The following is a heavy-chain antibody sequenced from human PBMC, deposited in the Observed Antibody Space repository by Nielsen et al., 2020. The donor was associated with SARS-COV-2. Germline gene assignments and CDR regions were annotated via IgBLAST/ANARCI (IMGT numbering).Heavy chain of an antibody. Sequence: GESLKISCAASGFTFSSYSMNWVRQAPGKGLEWVSSISSSSSYIYYADSVKGRFTISRDNAQNSLYLQMNSLRAEDTAVYYCARGGQGSLDYWGQGTLVTVSS. D-gene: IGHD1-26*01. CDR2: ISSSSSYI. V-gene: IGHV3-21*01. CDR1: GFTFSSYS. J-gene: IGHJ4*02. CDR3: ARGGQGSLDY.